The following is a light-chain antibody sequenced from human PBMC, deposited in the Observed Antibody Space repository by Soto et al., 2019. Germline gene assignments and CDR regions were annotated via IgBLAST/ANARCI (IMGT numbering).Light chain of an antibody. Sequence: EIVLTQSPGTLSLSPGERATLSCRASQSVSSSYLAWYQQKPGQAPRLLIYGASSRATGIPDRFSGSGSGRDFTLIISRLEPEDFAVYYCQQHGSSPRTFGQGTKVESK. CDR3: QQHGSSPRT. V-gene: IGKV3-20*01. CDR2: GAS. CDR1: QSVSSSY. J-gene: IGKJ1*01.